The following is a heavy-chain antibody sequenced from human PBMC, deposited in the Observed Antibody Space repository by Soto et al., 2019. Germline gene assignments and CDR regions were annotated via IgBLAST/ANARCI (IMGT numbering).Heavy chain of an antibody. Sequence: SLRLSCAASGFTFSNYDMHWVRQATGKGLEWVSTISTAGNTYSPGSVKGRFTISRENAKNSLYLQMNSLRVDDTAVYYCARGRDSGLYYFDYWGQGTLVTVSS. D-gene: IGHD2-21*01. CDR3: ARGRDSGLYYFDY. CDR1: GFTFSNYD. CDR2: ISTAGNT. V-gene: IGHV3-13*01. J-gene: IGHJ4*02.